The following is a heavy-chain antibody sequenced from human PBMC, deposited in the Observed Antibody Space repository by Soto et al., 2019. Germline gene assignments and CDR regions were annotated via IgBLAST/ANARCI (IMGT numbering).Heavy chain of an antibody. J-gene: IGHJ6*02. CDR3: ARAPSWHGLDV. Sequence: ASVKVSCKASGYTLTSHYIHWVRQAPGQGLEWMGIINPGGVSKTYAQEFQGRITMTRDTSTSTIYMELSSLRSQDTAVYYCARAPSWHGLDVWGQGTTVTVSS. CDR1: GYTLTSHY. V-gene: IGHV1-46*01. CDR2: INPGGVSK.